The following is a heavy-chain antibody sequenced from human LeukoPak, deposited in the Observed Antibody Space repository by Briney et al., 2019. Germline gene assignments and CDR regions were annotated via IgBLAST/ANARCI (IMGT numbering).Heavy chain of an antibody. J-gene: IGHJ1*01. Sequence: SETLSLTCTVSGYSISTGYFWCWVRQPPGKGLEWIGSIDHSGDTYYNPSLKRRVTISVDMSMNRFSLKLSSVIAADKAMYYCARGDSGYDALTHWGQGTLVIVFS. CDR2: IDHSGDT. CDR3: ARGDSGYDALTH. V-gene: IGHV4-38-2*02. CDR1: GYSISTGYF. D-gene: IGHD5-12*01.